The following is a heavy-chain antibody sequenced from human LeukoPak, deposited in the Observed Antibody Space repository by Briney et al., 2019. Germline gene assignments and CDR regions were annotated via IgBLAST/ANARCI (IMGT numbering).Heavy chain of an antibody. V-gene: IGHV1-2*02. CDR2: INPKSGGT. CDR1: GYTFTGYY. Sequence: ASVKVSCKASGYTFTGYYMHWVRQAPGQGLEWTGWINPKSGGTNYAQKFQGRVTMTRDTSISTAYMEMSRLRSDDTAVYYCARNLWFGESSDAFDMWGQGTMVTVSS. CDR3: ARNLWFGESSDAFDM. D-gene: IGHD3-10*01. J-gene: IGHJ3*02.